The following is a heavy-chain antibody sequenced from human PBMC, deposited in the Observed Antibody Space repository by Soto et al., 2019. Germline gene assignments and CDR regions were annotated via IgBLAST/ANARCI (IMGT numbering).Heavy chain of an antibody. CDR2: IYYSGST. Sequence: QLQLQESGPGLVKPSETLSLTCTVSGGSISSSSYYWGWIRQPPGKGLEWIGSIYYSGSTYYNPSIKSRVTISVDTSKNQFSLKLSSVTAADTAVYYCASTGSRIAAQDYWGQGTLVTVSS. J-gene: IGHJ4*02. V-gene: IGHV4-39*01. D-gene: IGHD6-6*01. CDR1: GGSISSSSYY. CDR3: ASTGSRIAAQDY.